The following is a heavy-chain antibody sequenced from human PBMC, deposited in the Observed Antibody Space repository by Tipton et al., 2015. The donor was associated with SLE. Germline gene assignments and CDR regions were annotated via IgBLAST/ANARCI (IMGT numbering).Heavy chain of an antibody. V-gene: IGHV4-38-2*02. Sequence: TLSLTCTVSGYSISSGYSWWVWIRQPPGKGLEWIGSSYHSGSTYDNASLKSRVTTSIDTPKNQFSLKLRSVTAADTAVYYCARSDGLGSHFDHWGQGTLVTVSS. J-gene: IGHJ4*02. CDR2: SYHSGST. D-gene: IGHD6-19*01. CDR3: ARSDGLGSHFDH. CDR1: GYSISSGYS.